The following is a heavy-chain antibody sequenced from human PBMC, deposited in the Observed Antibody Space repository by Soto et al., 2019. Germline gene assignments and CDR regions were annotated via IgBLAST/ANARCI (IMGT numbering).Heavy chain of an antibody. V-gene: IGHV1-3*01. J-gene: IGHJ4*02. CDR1: GYTFTSYA. CDR2: INAGNGNT. Sequence: QVQLVQSGAEVKKPGASVKVSCKASGYTFTSYAMHWVRQAPGQRPEWMGWINAGNGNTKYSQKFQGRVTITRDTSASTAYMELSSLRSEDTAVYYCARTLVGATPADYWGQGTLVTVSS. D-gene: IGHD1-26*01. CDR3: ARTLVGATPADY.